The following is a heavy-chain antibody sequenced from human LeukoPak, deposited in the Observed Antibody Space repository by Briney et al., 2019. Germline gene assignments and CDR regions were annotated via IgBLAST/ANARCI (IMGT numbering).Heavy chain of an antibody. D-gene: IGHD2-2*01. V-gene: IGHV1-2*02. J-gene: IGHJ6*02. CDR2: INPNSGGT. CDR1: GYTFTGYY. Sequence: ASVKVSCKASGYTFTGYYMHWVRQAPGQGLEWMGWINPNSGGTNYAQKFQGRVTITADESTSTAYMELSSLRSEDTAVYYCARVPDIVEVPAAMRGTNDYYYYGMDVWGQGTTVTVSS. CDR3: ARVPDIVEVPAAMRGTNDYYYYGMDV.